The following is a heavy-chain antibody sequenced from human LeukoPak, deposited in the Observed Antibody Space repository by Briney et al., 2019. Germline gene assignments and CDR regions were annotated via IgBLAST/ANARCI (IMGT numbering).Heavy chain of an antibody. Sequence: SQTLSLTCTVSGGSISSGDYYWSWIRQPPGKGLEWIGYIYYSGSTYYNPSLKSRVTISVDTSKNQFSLKLSSVTAADTAVYYCARVVAVAGPSDYYYYGMDVWGQGTTVTVSS. J-gene: IGHJ6*02. V-gene: IGHV4-30-4*01. CDR3: ARVVAVAGPSDYYYYGMDV. CDR1: GGSISSGDYY. CDR2: IYYSGST. D-gene: IGHD6-19*01.